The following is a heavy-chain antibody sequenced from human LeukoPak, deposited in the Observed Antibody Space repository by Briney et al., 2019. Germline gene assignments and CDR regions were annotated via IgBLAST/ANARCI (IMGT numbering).Heavy chain of an antibody. V-gene: IGHV3-48*04. CDR3: ARAVVPAAISLNWFDP. CDR2: ISSSSSTI. Sequence: GGSLRLSCAASGFTFSSYSMNWVRQAPGKGLEWVSYISSSSSTIYYADSVKGRFTISRDNAKNSLYLQMNSLRAEDTAVYYCARAVVPAAISLNWFDPWGQGTLVTVSS. D-gene: IGHD2-2*02. J-gene: IGHJ5*02. CDR1: GFTFSSYS.